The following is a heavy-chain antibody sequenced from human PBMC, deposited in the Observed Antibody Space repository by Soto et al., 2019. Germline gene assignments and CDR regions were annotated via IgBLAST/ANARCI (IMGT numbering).Heavy chain of an antibody. CDR3: ATAMVTPSGIDY. J-gene: IGHJ4*02. Sequence: GGSLRLSCAASGFTFSSYAMHWVRQAPGKGLEWVAVISYDGSNKYYADSVKGRFTISRDNSKNTLYLQMNSLRAEDTAVYYCATAMVTPSGIDYWGQGTLVTVSS. CDR2: ISYDGSNK. CDR1: GFTFSSYA. V-gene: IGHV3-30-3*01. D-gene: IGHD2-21*02.